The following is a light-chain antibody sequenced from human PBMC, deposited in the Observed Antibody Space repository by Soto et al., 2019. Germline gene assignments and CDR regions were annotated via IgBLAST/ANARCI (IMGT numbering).Light chain of an antibody. J-gene: IGKJ1*01. CDR1: QSVSNNY. CDR3: QQYGSSGT. V-gene: IGKV3-20*01. CDR2: GAS. Sequence: EILFTQSPGTLSLSPGERATLSCRASQSVSNNYLAWYQQKPGKAPRLLIYGASNRATGIPDRLSGSGSGTDFTLTIRRLEPEDVAVYYCQQYGSSGTFGQGTKVDIK.